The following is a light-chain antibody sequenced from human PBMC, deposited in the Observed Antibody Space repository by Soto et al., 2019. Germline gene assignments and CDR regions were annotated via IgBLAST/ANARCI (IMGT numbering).Light chain of an antibody. J-gene: IGKJ1*01. Sequence: DIQMTQSPSTLSASVGDRVTITCRASQSISSRLVWYQVKPGKVPKLLISDASTLETGVPTTFSGSGSGTEFTLTISTLQPDDFATYYCQQYTDYSRTFGQGTKVDIK. CDR3: QQYTDYSRT. CDR2: DAS. V-gene: IGKV1-5*01. CDR1: QSISSR.